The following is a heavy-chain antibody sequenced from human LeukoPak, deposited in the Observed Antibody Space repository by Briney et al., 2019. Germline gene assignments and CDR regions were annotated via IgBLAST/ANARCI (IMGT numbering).Heavy chain of an antibody. Sequence: GGSLRLSCAASGFTFSNYAMSWVRQAPGKGLEWVSAISGSGGSTYYADSVKGRFTISRDNSKNTLYLQMNSLRAEDTAVYYCTTDGVGVEGATYDNWGQGTLVGVSS. CDR3: TTDGVGVEGATYDN. CDR2: ISGSGGST. CDR1: GFTFSNYA. V-gene: IGHV3-23*01. D-gene: IGHD1-26*01. J-gene: IGHJ4*02.